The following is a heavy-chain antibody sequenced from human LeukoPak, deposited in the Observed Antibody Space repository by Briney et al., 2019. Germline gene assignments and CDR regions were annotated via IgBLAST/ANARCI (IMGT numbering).Heavy chain of an antibody. V-gene: IGHV3-53*01. Sequence: GGSLRLSCAASGFTVSSNYMSWVRQAPGEGLEWVSSIIVSGTTYYADSVKGRFTISRDSFRGTLFLQMDSLRVEDTAVYFCAKGSVGNADFASWGQGALVTVSS. CDR3: AKGSVGNADFAS. J-gene: IGHJ4*02. D-gene: IGHD6-25*01. CDR1: GFTVSSNY. CDR2: IIVSGTT.